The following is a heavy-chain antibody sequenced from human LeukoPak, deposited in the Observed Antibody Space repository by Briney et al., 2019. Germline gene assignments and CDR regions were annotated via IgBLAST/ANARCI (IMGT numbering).Heavy chain of an antibody. CDR2: ISYDGYNK. V-gene: IGHV3-30*04. CDR3: AKDGYCDSASCYGWFDP. D-gene: IGHD2-2*03. Sequence: GGSLRLSCAASGFTFSSYAMHWVRQAQGKGLEWVAVISYDGYNKYYADSVRGRFTISRDNSKNTLYVPMNSLKAEDTAVYYCAKDGYCDSASCYGWFDPWGQGTLVTVSS. CDR1: GFTFSSYA. J-gene: IGHJ5*02.